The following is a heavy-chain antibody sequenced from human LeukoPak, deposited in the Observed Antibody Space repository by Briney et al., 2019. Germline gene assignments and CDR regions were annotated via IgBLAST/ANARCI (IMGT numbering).Heavy chain of an antibody. CDR3: AKGAGYPSHFDY. V-gene: IGHV3-30*02. CDR1: GFTFSRYS. Sequence: GGSLRLSCAASGFTFSRYSMNWVRQAPGKGLDWVAFVRDDGSSQKYAATVKGRFTISRDNAKNSLYLQMNSLRAEDMALYYCAKGAGYPSHFDYWGQGTLVTVSS. J-gene: IGHJ4*02. CDR2: VRDDGSSQ. D-gene: IGHD5-12*01.